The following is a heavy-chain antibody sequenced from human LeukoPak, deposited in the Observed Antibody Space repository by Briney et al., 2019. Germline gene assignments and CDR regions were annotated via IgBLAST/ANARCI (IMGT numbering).Heavy chain of an antibody. J-gene: IGHJ5*02. CDR2: IYYSGST. Sequence: PSETLSLTCTVSGVSISRGGYCWSWIRHHPRKGLEWVGYIYYSGSTYYNPSLKSRVTISVDTSKNQFSLGLGSVTAADTAVYYCARVPELRSWFVAWGKGTLVTVTS. CDR1: GVSISRGGYC. CDR3: ARVPELRSWFVA. V-gene: IGHV4-31*03. D-gene: IGHD1-7*01.